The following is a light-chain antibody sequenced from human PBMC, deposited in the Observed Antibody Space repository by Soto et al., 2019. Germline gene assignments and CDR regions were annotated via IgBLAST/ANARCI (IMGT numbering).Light chain of an antibody. Sequence: DIQLSQSPSFLSASVGDRVTITCRASQGISSFLAWYQQKPGKAPNLLIYAASTLQSGVPSRFSGSGSGTEFILTISSLQREDLATYYCQPMKSYPLTFGGGTKVEIK. J-gene: IGKJ4*01. V-gene: IGKV1-9*01. CDR2: AAS. CDR1: QGISSF. CDR3: QPMKSYPLT.